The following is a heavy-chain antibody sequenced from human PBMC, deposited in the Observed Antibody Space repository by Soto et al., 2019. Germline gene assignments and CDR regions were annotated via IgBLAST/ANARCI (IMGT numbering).Heavy chain of an antibody. J-gene: IGHJ4*02. Sequence: QVQLVQSGAEVKKPGASVKVSCKASGYTFTSYAMHWVRQAPGQRLEWMGWINAGNGNTKYSQKFQGRVTITRDTSASTAYMELSSLRSEYTAVYYCARDLSSGWYYFDYWGQGTLVTVSS. V-gene: IGHV1-3*01. D-gene: IGHD6-19*01. CDR2: INAGNGNT. CDR3: ARDLSSGWYYFDY. CDR1: GYTFTSYA.